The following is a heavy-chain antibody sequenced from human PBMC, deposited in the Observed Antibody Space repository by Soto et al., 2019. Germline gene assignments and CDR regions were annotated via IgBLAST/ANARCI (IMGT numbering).Heavy chain of an antibody. CDR3: AKVGVSSYGMNV. Sequence: PGESLKISCRGSAYSFTTSWIAWVRQMPGKGLEWMGIIYPADSDTRYSPSFQGQVTISADKSTSTAYLQWSSLKASDTAMYYCAKVGVSSYGMNVWGQGTTVTV. D-gene: IGHD1-26*01. CDR2: IYPADSDT. V-gene: IGHV5-51*01. J-gene: IGHJ6*02. CDR1: AYSFTTSW.